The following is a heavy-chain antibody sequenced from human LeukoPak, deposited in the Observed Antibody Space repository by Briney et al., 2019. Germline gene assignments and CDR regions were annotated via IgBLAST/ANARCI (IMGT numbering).Heavy chain of an antibody. CDR3: AREDIRGSSPPKAFDI. CDR2: IYHSGST. D-gene: IGHD1-26*01. J-gene: IGHJ3*02. V-gene: IGHV4-30-2*01. Sequence: SETLSLTCTVSGGSISSGGYYWSWIRQPPGKGLEWIGYIYHSGSTYYNPSLKSRVTISVDRSKNQFSLKLSSVTAADTAVYYCAREDIRGSSPPKAFDIWGQGTMVTVSS. CDR1: GGSISSGGYY.